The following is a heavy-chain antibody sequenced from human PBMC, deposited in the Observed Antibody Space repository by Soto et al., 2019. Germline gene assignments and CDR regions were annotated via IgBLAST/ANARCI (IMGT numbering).Heavy chain of an antibody. Sequence: PGGSLRLSCAASGFTFSNAWMSWVRQAPGKGLEWVGRIKGEADGGTTDYAAPVKGRITISRDHSKDTLYLQMNSLKTEDTAVYFCAGGVVRGVITRTRDYYGMDVWGQGTTVTVSS. CDR3: AGGVVRGVITRTRDYYGMDV. CDR1: GFTFSNAW. J-gene: IGHJ6*02. D-gene: IGHD3-10*01. CDR2: IKGEADGGTT. V-gene: IGHV3-15*01.